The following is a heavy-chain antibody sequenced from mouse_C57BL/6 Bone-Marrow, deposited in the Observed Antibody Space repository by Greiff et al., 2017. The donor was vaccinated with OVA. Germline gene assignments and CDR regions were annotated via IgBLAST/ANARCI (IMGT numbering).Heavy chain of an antibody. CDR1: GFTFSDYY. CDR2: INYDGSST. Sequence: DVQLVESEGGLVQPGSSMKLSCTASGFTFSDYYMAWVRQVPEKGLEWVANINYDGSSTYYLDSLKSRFIISRDNAKNILYLQMSSLKSEDTATYYCARDGYLWYFDVWGTGTTVTVSS. CDR3: ARDGYLWYFDV. V-gene: IGHV5-16*01. D-gene: IGHD2-3*01. J-gene: IGHJ1*03.